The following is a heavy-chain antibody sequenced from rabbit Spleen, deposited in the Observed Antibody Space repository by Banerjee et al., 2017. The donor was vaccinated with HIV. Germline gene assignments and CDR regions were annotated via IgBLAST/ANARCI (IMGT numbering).Heavy chain of an antibody. D-gene: IGHD4-1*01. V-gene: IGHV1S43*01. J-gene: IGHJ4*01. Sequence: QQQLEESGGGLVQPEGSLTLTCTASGFSFSSSYYMCWVRQAPGKGLEWIACIYTGSGSTWYASWVNGRFTISRHNAQNTLFLQLNSLTVADTATYFCVRNSGWGVSYFTLWGPGTLVTVS. CDR2: IYTGSGST. CDR1: GFSFSSSYY. CDR3: VRNSGWGVSYFTL.